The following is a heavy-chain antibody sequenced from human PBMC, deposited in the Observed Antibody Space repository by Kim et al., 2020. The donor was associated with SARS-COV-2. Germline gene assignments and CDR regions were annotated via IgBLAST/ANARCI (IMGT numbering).Heavy chain of an antibody. D-gene: IGHD6-13*01. J-gene: IGHJ4*02. CDR2: IYPGDSDT. CDR3: ARTQPYSSSWYITPYDY. V-gene: IGHV5-51*01. CDR1: GYSFTNYW. Sequence: GESLKISCKGSGYSFTNYWIGWVRQMPGKGLEWMGIIYPGDSDTRYSPSFQGQVTISADKSISTAYLQWSILKASDTAMYDCARTQPYSSSWYITPYDYWGQGTLVTVSS.